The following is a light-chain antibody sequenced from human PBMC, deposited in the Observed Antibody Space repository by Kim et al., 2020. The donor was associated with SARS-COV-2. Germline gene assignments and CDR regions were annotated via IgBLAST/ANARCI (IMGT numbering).Light chain of an antibody. V-gene: IGLV6-57*01. CDR3: QSYDSNIQGV. CDR2: EDD. J-gene: IGLJ3*02. Sequence: KTVTISCTRSSGSITSNYVQWHQQRPGSSPTTLLFEDDQRPSGVPDRFSASIDSSSNSASLTISELKTEDEGDYYCQSYDSNIQGVFGGGTQLTVL. CDR1: SGSITSNY.